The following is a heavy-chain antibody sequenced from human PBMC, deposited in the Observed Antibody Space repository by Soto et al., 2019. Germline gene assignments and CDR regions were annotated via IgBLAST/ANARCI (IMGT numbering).Heavy chain of an antibody. CDR3: ASYPRIYYYDSSGYYLDY. J-gene: IGHJ4*02. CDR1: GGSTISGDYY. V-gene: IGHV4-30-4*08. Sequence: SETLSLTCTVSGGSTISGDYYWSWIRQPPGKGLEWIGYIYYSGDTSYNPSLKSRVTISIDTSKNQFSLKLSSVTAADTAVYYCASYPRIYYYDSSGYYLDYWGQGTLVTVSS. D-gene: IGHD3-22*01. CDR2: IYYSGDT.